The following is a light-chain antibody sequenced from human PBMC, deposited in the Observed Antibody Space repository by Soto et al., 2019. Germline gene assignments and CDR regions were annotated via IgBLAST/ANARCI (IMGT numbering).Light chain of an antibody. J-gene: IGKJ5*01. CDR2: AAS. Sequence: DIQMTQSPSSVSASVGDRVTITCRASQSISSYLNWYQQKPGKAPKLLIYAASSLQSGVPSRFSGSGSGTDFTLTISSLQPEDFATYYCQQSYSTHPITFGQGTRLENK. CDR1: QSISSY. V-gene: IGKV1-39*01. CDR3: QQSYSTHPIT.